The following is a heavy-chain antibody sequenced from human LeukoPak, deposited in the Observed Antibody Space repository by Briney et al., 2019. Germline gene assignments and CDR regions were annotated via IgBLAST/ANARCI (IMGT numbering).Heavy chain of an antibody. Sequence: PSETLSLTCTVSGASITDYFWSWIRQPAGKRLEWIGRIYNSGSPNYNPSLESRATISVDTSKNQFSLKLTSVTAADTAVYYCTRAASSGPLFTYHMDVWGKGATVTVSS. J-gene: IGHJ6*03. D-gene: IGHD3-22*01. CDR2: IYNSGSP. V-gene: IGHV4-4*07. CDR1: GASITDYF. CDR3: TRAASSGPLFTYHMDV.